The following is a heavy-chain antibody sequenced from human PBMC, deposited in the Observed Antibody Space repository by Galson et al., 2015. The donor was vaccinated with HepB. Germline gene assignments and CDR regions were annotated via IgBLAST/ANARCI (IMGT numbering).Heavy chain of an antibody. CDR2: ITGSSGST. J-gene: IGHJ4*02. CDR1: GFTFNNYA. D-gene: IGHD2-8*01. V-gene: IGHV3-23*01. CDR3: AKVFPGQRLKPNDY. Sequence: SLRLSCAASGFTFNNYAMNWVRQAPGKGLEWVSTITGSSGSTYYAESVKGRFTISRDNSRNTLYLQMNSLRAEDTAVYYCAKVFPGQRLKPNDYWGQGTLVTVAS.